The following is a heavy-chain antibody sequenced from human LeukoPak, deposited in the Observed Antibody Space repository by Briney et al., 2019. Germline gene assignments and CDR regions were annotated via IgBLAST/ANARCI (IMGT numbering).Heavy chain of an antibody. Sequence: SETLSLTCTVSGGSISSSSYYWGWIRQPPGKGLEWIGSIYYSGSTYYNPSLKSRVTISVDTSKNQFSLKLSSVTAADTAVYYCARRPGYSYGFDYWGQGTLVTVSS. CDR1: GGSISSSSYY. CDR3: ARRPGYSYGFDY. J-gene: IGHJ4*02. V-gene: IGHV4-39*01. D-gene: IGHD5-18*01. CDR2: IYYSGST.